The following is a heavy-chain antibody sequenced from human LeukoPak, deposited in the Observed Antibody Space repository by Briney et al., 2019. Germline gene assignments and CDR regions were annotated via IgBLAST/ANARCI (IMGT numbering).Heavy chain of an antibody. CDR1: GFTFSSYA. J-gene: IGHJ4*02. Sequence: GGSLRLSCAASGFTFSSYAMSWVRQAPGKGLEWVSAISGSGGSTYYADTVKGRFTISRDNSKNTLYLQMNSLRAEDTAAYYCAKDRPWYSGSRLHFDYWGQGTLVTVSS. D-gene: IGHD6-13*01. CDR2: ISGSGGST. V-gene: IGHV3-23*01. CDR3: AKDRPWYSGSRLHFDY.